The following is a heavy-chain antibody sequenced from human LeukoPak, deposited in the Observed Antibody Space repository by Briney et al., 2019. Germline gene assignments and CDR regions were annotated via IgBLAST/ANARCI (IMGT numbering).Heavy chain of an antibody. J-gene: IGHJ4*02. CDR2: TYYRSKWID. V-gene: IGHV6-1*01. CDR3: AREGSGFDY. CDR1: GDSVSSNSVA. Sequence: SQTLSLTCAISGDSVSSNSVAWNWIRQSPSRGLEWLGRTYYRSKWIDDYAASVKSRIIINPDTSKNQFSLQLDSVTPEDTAVYYCAREGSGFDYWGQGTLVTVSS.